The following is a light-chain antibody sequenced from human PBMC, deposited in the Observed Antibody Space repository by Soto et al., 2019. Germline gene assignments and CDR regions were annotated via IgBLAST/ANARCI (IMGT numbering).Light chain of an antibody. Sequence: QSALTQPASVSGSPGQSITISCTGTSSDVGGHNYVSWYQQLPGKAPKLMVYDVSHRPSGVSNRFSGSKSGNTASLTISGLQAEDEADYYCSSYTSSSTVVFGGGTQLTVL. CDR1: SSDVGGHNY. V-gene: IGLV2-14*03. CDR2: DVS. CDR3: SSYTSSSTVV. J-gene: IGLJ2*01.